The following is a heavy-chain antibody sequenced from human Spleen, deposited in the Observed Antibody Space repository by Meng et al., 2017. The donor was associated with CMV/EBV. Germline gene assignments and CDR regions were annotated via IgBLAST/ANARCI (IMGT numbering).Heavy chain of an antibody. Sequence: GGLGGGVFQPGGSLRLSCAASGFTFSSYGMYWVRQAPGKGLEWVAFIRYDGSNKYYADSVKGRFTISRDNSKNTLYLQMNSLRAEDTAVYYCAKWWALDYWGQGTLVTVSS. CDR1: GFTFSSYG. J-gene: IGHJ4*02. CDR3: AKWWALDY. V-gene: IGHV3-30*02. CDR2: IRYDGSNK. D-gene: IGHD2-15*01.